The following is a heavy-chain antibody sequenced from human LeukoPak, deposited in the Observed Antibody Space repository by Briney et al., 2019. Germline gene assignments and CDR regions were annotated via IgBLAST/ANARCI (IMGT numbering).Heavy chain of an antibody. CDR3: AKAVLLWFGELRYYFDY. Sequence: GGSLRLSCAASGFTFSSYAMSWARQAPGKGLEWVSAISGSGGSTYYADSVKGRFTISRDNSKNTLYLQMNSLRAEDTAVYYCAKAVLLWFGELRYYFDYWGQGTLVTVSS. V-gene: IGHV3-23*01. CDR2: ISGSGGST. CDR1: GFTFSSYA. D-gene: IGHD3-10*01. J-gene: IGHJ4*02.